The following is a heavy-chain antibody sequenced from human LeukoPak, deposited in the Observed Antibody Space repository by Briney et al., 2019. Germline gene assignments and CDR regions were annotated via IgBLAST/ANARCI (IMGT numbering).Heavy chain of an antibody. Sequence: ASVKVSCKPSRYSFTSYDINWVRQATGQGLEWMGWMNPNSGNTGYAQKFQGRVTITRNTSISTAYIELSSLRSEDTAVYYCARGGHYDILTGYFGYYYYMDVWGKGTTVTVSS. CDR1: RYSFTSYD. D-gene: IGHD3-9*01. J-gene: IGHJ6*03. CDR2: MNPNSGNT. CDR3: ARGGHYDILTGYFGYYYYMDV. V-gene: IGHV1-8*03.